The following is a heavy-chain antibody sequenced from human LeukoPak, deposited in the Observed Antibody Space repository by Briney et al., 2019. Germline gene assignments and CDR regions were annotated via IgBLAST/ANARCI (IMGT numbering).Heavy chain of an antibody. J-gene: IGHJ4*02. CDR1: GFTFSNAW. D-gene: IGHD3-10*01. V-gene: IGHV3-15*01. CDR3: TTQQITMVRGVDY. CDR2: IKSKTDGGTT. Sequence: PGGSLRLSCAASGFTFSNAWMSWVRQAPGKGLEWVGRIKSKTDGGTTDYAAPVKGRFTISRDDSKNTLYLQMNGLKTEDTAVYYCTTQQITMVRGVDYWGQGTLVTVSS.